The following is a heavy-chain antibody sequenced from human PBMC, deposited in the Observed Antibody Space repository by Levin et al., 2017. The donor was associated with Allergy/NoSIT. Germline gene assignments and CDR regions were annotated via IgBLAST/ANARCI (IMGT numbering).Heavy chain of an antibody. D-gene: IGHD1-26*01. CDR2: IYYSGST. CDR1: GGSISSYY. Sequence: SETLSLTCTVSGGSISSYYWSWIRQPPGKGLEWIGYIYYSGSTNYNPSLKSRVTISVDTSKNQFSLKLSSVTAADTAVYYCARIYSGSYYGQDAFDIWGQGTMVTVSS. CDR3: ARIYSGSYYGQDAFDI. V-gene: IGHV4-59*01. J-gene: IGHJ3*02.